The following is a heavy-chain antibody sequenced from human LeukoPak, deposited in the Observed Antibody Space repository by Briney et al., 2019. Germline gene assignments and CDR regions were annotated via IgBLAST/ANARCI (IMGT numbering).Heavy chain of an antibody. Sequence: GGSLRLSCTASGFTVSTSYLTGVRQAPGKGLEGVSGIYSGGSTYYSDSVKGRCTISRDNSKNTVHLQMNSLRADDTAVYYCVRGFTGSYAYWGQGPLVTVSS. V-gene: IGHV3-53*01. D-gene: IGHD1-26*01. CDR3: VRGFTGSYAY. CDR2: IYSGGST. J-gene: IGHJ4*02. CDR1: GFTVSTSY.